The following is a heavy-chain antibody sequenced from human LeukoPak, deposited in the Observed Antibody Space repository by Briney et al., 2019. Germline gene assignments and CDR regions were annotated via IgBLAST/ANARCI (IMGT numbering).Heavy chain of an antibody. V-gene: IGHV3-23*01. Sequence: GGSLRLSCAVSGITLSNYGMSWVRQAPGKGLEWVSAISGSGGSTYYADSVKGRFTISRDNSKNTLYLQMNSLRAEDTAVYYCAKAQQLIFLLDYWGQGTLVTVSS. D-gene: IGHD6-13*01. J-gene: IGHJ4*02. CDR2: ISGSGGST. CDR3: AKAQQLIFLLDY. CDR1: GITLSNYG.